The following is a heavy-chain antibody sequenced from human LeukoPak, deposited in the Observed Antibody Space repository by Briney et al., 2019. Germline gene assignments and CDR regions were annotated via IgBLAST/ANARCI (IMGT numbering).Heavy chain of an antibody. V-gene: IGHV4-34*01. CDR3: ARGVVAAAGRTFDF. Sequence: SEALSLTCAVYGGSFSGYYWSWIRQPPGEGLEWIGEINHYGSTNYNPSLKSRVTISVDTSKNQFSLKLSSVTAADTAVYYCARGVVAAAGRTFDFWGQGTLVTVSS. D-gene: IGHD6-13*01. CDR1: GGSFSGYY. J-gene: IGHJ4*02. CDR2: INHYGST.